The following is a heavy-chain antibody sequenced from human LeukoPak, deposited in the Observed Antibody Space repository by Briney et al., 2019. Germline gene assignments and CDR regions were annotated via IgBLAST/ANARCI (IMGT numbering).Heavy chain of an antibody. V-gene: IGHV3-11*04. J-gene: IGHJ4*02. D-gene: IGHD5-24*01. CDR3: ARETRWDFDY. CDR2: ISSRGSTI. Sequence: GGSLRLSCAASGFTFSDCYMSWIRQAPGKGLEWVSYISSRGSTIYYADSVKGRFTISRDNAKNSLYLQMNSLRAEDTAVYYCARETRWDFDYWGQGTLVTVSS. CDR1: GFTFSDCY.